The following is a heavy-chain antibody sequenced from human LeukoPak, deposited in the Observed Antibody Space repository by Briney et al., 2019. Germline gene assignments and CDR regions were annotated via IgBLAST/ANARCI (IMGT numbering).Heavy chain of an antibody. CDR1: GVSIRSDTYY. CDR3: ARVFRGAVTSNWFDP. CDR2: IYPSGNS. V-gene: IGHV4-39*07. D-gene: IGHD3-3*01. Sequence: DTLSLTCIVSGVSIRSDTYYWGWIRQPPGKGLEWIGIIYPSGNSNYSPSLESRVSFSLDTSKSQFSLSLKSVTAADTAVYYCARVFRGAVTSNWFDPWGQGILVPVSS. J-gene: IGHJ5*02.